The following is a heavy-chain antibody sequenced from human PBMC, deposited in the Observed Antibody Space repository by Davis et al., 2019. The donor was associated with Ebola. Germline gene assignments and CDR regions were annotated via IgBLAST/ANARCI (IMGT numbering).Heavy chain of an antibody. CDR1: GGSISGGGYY. V-gene: IGHV4-39*07. Sequence: PSETLSLTCTVSGGSISGGGYYWSWIRQPPEKGLEWIGYINHSGSTNYNPSLKSRITISTDTSKNQFSLKLSSVTAADTAVYYCVRAGGYGGGGMDVWGQGTTVTVSS. J-gene: IGHJ6*02. CDR2: INHSGST. D-gene: IGHD5-12*01. CDR3: VRAGGYGGGGMDV.